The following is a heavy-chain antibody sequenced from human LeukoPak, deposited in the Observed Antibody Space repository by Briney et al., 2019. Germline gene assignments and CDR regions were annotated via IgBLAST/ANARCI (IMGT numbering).Heavy chain of an antibody. J-gene: IGHJ3*02. Sequence: GASVKVSCKASGGTFSSYAISWVRQAPGQGLEWMGGIIPISGTANYAQKFQGRVTITTDESTSTAYMELSSLRSEDTAVYYCARGFRAARLRGEAFDIWGQGTMVTVSS. CDR1: GGTFSSYA. D-gene: IGHD6-6*01. CDR3: ARGFRAARLRGEAFDI. V-gene: IGHV1-69*05. CDR2: IIPISGTA.